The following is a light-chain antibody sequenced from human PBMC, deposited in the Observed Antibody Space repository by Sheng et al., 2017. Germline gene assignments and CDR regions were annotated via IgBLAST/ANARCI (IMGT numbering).Light chain of an antibody. V-gene: IGKV1-39*01. Sequence: DIQMTQSPSTLSASVGDRVTITCRASQSISTCLAWYQQTPGKAPKVLIYAASSLQSGVPPRFSGSGSGTDFTLTITSLQREDFATYYCQQSYSTPRTFGQGTKVE. CDR1: QSISTC. CDR2: AAS. CDR3: QQSYSTPRT. J-gene: IGKJ1*01.